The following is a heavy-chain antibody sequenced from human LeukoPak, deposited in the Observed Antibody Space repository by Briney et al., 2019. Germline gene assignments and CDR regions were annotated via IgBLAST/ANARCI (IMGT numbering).Heavy chain of an antibody. CDR1: RFTFSTYW. CDR3: VRGITADY. CDR2: IKQDGSDN. D-gene: IGHD5-18*01. V-gene: IGHV3-7*05. Sequence: GGPLRLSCAASRFTFSTYWMRWVRQAPEKGLEWVAKIKQDGSDNYYVDSVKGRFTISRDNAKNSLHLQMSSLRAEDTAVYYCVRGITADYWGQGIQVTVSS. J-gene: IGHJ4*02.